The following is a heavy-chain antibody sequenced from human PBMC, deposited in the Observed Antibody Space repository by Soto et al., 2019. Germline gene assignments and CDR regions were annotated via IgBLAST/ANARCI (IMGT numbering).Heavy chain of an antibody. CDR3: ARHIVHLYVGYYYDMDV. D-gene: IGHD3-16*01. J-gene: IGHJ6*02. CDR2: IYYSGYT. V-gene: IGHV4-39*01. CDR1: GGSISSSSYY. Sequence: SETLSLTCTVSGGSISSSSYYWGWIRQPPGKGLEWIGSIYYSGYTYYNPSLKSRVTISVDTSKNQFSLKLSSVTAADTAVYYCARHIVHLYVGYYYDMDVWGQGTTVTVSS.